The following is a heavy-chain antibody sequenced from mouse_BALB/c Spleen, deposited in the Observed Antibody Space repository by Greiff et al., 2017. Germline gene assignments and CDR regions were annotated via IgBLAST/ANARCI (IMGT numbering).Heavy chain of an antibody. CDR2: IWGDGST. D-gene: IGHD2-4*01. CDR3: ARDWNYEGYAMDY. Sequence: QVQLKESGPGLVAPSQSLSITCTVSGFSLTGYGVTWVRQPPGKGLEWLGMIWGDGSTDYNSALKSRLSISKDNSKSQVFLKMNSLQTDDTARYYCARDWNYEGYAMDYWGQGTSVTVSS. V-gene: IGHV2-6-7*01. J-gene: IGHJ4*01. CDR1: GFSLTGYG.